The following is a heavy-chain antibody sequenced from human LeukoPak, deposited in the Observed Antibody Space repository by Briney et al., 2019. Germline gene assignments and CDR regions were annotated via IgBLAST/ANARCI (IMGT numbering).Heavy chain of an antibody. CDR3: ARGITESTYHAFGI. V-gene: IGHV3-53*01. Sequence: GSLXXSCAASGFTFSTNYMXWVRQAPGRGXEWXSVLYIDGRTYYADSVKGRFTISRDNSKNTLYLQMNSLRAEDTAVYYCARGITESTYHAFGIWGQGTMVTVSS. J-gene: IGHJ3*02. D-gene: IGHD1-20*01. CDR1: GFTFSTNY. CDR2: LYIDGRT.